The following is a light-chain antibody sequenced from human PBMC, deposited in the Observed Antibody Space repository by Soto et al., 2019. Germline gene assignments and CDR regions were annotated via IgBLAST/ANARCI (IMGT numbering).Light chain of an antibody. CDR1: QSISSY. CDR2: AAS. Sequence: DIQMTQSPSSLSASVGDKVTISCRASQSISSYLSWYQQKPGKAPQRLIYAASSLKSGVPSSLSGTGSATDFTLTISSLQPEDFATYYCQQSYSTLSMTFGQGTRLEIK. V-gene: IGKV1-39*01. CDR3: QQSYSTLSMT. J-gene: IGKJ5*01.